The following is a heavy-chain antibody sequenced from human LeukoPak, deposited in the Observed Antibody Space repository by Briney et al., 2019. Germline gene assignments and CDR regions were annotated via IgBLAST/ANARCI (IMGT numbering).Heavy chain of an antibody. Sequence: GGSLRLSCAASGFXVSSNYMSWVRQAPGKGLEWVSVLYSGDSTYYSDSVKGRFTISRHNSKNTLYLQMNSLRAEDTAVYYCTAYGDYFDYWGQGTLVTVSS. J-gene: IGHJ4*02. CDR2: LYSGDST. V-gene: IGHV3-53*04. CDR1: GFXVSSNY. CDR3: TAYGDYFDY. D-gene: IGHD4-17*01.